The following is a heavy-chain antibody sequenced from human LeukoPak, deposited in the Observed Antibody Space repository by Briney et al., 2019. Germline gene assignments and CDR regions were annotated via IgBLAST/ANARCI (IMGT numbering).Heavy chain of an antibody. CDR1: GFTFDDYA. CDR3: ARGQEMATIGYFDY. CDR2: ISWNSGSI. J-gene: IGHJ4*02. D-gene: IGHD5-24*01. V-gene: IGHV3-9*01. Sequence: PGGSLRLSCAASGFTFDDYAMHWVRQAPGKGLEWVSGISWNSGSIGYADSVKGRFTISRDNSKNTLYLQMNSLRAEDTAVYYCARGQEMATIGYFDYWGQGTLVTVSS.